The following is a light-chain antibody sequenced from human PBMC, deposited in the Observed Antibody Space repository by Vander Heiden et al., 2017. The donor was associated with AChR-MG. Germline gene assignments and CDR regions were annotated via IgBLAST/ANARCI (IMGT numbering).Light chain of an antibody. CDR1: QDINSY. J-gene: IGKJ3*01. CDR3: QQTHSNPRT. CDR2: DAS. Sequence: DIQMTQSPSSLSASVGDRVTITCRASQDINSYLNWYQQKPGKAPKLLIYDASSLQSGVPSRFSGSGSGTEFTLTISSLQPEDFATFYCQQTHSNPRTFGPGTRVDI. V-gene: IGKV1-39*01.